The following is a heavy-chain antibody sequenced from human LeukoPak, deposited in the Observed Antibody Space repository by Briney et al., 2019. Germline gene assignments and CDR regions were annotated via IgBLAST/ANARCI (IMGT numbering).Heavy chain of an antibody. CDR3: ANLPYNWNTHFDDY. D-gene: IGHD1-1*01. CDR2: VASDGNFR. CDR1: GFTFSYYG. J-gene: IGHJ4*01. Sequence: PGGPLRLSCAASGFTFSYYGMHWVRQAPGKGLEWVAYVASDGNFRDYVDSVKGRLTVSRDNSKDTLYLQMDSLRTEDTGVYYCANLPYNWNTHFDDYWGHGTLVTASS. V-gene: IGHV3-30*02.